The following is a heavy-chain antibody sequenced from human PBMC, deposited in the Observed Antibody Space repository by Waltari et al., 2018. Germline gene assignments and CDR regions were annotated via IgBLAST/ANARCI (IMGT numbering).Heavy chain of an antibody. CDR1: GGSIISDGYY. D-gene: IGHD6-6*01. Sequence: QVQLQESGPGLVKPSQTLSLTCTAPGGSIISDGYYWGWIRQDPGKGLEWIAYISYSGNTYYNPSLKSRITISVDTSKNQFSLKLSSVTAADTAVYYCARCITARTLGYWFDPWGQGTLATVSS. CDR3: ARCITARTLGYWFDP. V-gene: IGHV4-31*03. J-gene: IGHJ5*02. CDR2: ISYSGNT.